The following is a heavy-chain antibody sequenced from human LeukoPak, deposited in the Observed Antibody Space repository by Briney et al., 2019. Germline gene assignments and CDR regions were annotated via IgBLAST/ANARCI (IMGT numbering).Heavy chain of an antibody. V-gene: IGHV3-43D*03. D-gene: IGHD1-26*01. CDR2: ITWDGGST. J-gene: IGHJ4*02. CDR3: TKGSVGATDY. CDR1: GFTFDDYA. Sequence: PGGSLRLSCAASGFTFDDYAMHWVRQTPGKGLEWVSLITWDGGSTYYADSVKGRFTISRDNSKNTVYFQMKSLRREDTAVYYCTKGSVGATDYWGQGTLVTVSS.